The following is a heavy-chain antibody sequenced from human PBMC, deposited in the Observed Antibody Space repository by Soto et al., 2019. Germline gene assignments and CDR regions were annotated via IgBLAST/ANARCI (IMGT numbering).Heavy chain of an antibody. CDR1: GFTFSSNY. CDR2: IYSGGST. D-gene: IGHD2-15*01. J-gene: IGHJ6*03. V-gene: IGHV3-66*01. Sequence: GGSLRLSCAASGFTFSSNYMSWVRQAPGKGLEWVSVIYSGGSTYYADSVKGRFTISRDNSKNTLYLQMNSLRAEDTAVYYCARDSGFYCSGGSCYSYYYYMDVWGKGTTVTVSS. CDR3: ARDSGFYCSGGSCYSYYYYMDV.